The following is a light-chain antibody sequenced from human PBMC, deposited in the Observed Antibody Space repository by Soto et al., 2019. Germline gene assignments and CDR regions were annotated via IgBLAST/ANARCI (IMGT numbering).Light chain of an antibody. CDR1: QSVSNN. Sequence: EIVMTQSPATLSVSPGERATLSCRASQSVSNNLAWYQQKPGQAPRLLIYLASTRAPGIPARFSDSGSGTEITLTNSSLQSEDFAVYYCQQYNNWPPPTFGQGTRLEIK. CDR3: QQYNNWPPPT. V-gene: IGKV3D-15*01. J-gene: IGKJ5*01. CDR2: LAS.